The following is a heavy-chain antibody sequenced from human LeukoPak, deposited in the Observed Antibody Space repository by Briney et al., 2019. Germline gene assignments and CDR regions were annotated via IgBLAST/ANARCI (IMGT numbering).Heavy chain of an antibody. CDR3: TRDRIAVAGPSDAFDI. Sequence: GGSLRLSCTASGFTFGDYAMSWFRQAPGKGLEWVGFIRSKAYGGTTEYAASVKGRFTISRDDSKSIAYLQMNSLKTEDTAVYYCTRDRIAVAGPSDAFDIWGQGTMVTVSS. J-gene: IGHJ3*02. V-gene: IGHV3-49*03. D-gene: IGHD6-19*01. CDR2: IRSKAYGGTT. CDR1: GFTFGDYA.